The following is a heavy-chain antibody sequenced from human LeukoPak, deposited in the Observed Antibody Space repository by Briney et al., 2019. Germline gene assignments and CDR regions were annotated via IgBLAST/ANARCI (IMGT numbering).Heavy chain of an antibody. Sequence: GGSLRLSCAASGFTFSSYAMSWVRQAPGKGLEWVSAISGSGGSTYYADSVKGRFTISRDNSKNTLYLQMNSLRAEDTAVYYCAKVDLLYYYDSRVPDYWGQGTLVTVSS. CDR1: GFTFSSYA. CDR2: ISGSGGST. D-gene: IGHD3-22*01. CDR3: AKVDLLYYYDSRVPDY. J-gene: IGHJ4*02. V-gene: IGHV3-23*01.